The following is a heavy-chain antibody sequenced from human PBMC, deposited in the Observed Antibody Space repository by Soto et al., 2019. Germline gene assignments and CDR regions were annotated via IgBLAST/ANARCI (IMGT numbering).Heavy chain of an antibody. Sequence: QVQLVQSGAEVKKPGASVKVSCKASGYTFTSYGISWVRQAPGQGLEWMGWISAYNGNTNYAQKLQGRVTMTTDTSTSTAYMELRSLRSDDTAVYYCARDLTPQYYYDSSGEILDYWGQGTLVTVSS. J-gene: IGHJ4*02. V-gene: IGHV1-18*01. D-gene: IGHD3-22*01. CDR3: ARDLTPQYYYDSSGEILDY. CDR1: GYTFTSYG. CDR2: ISAYNGNT.